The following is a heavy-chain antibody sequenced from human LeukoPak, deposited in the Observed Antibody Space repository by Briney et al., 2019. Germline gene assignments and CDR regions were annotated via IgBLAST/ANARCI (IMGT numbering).Heavy chain of an antibody. Sequence: PGGSLRLSCAASGFTFSSYAMSWVRQAPGKGLEWVAVISYDGSNKYYADSVKGRFTISRDNSKNTLYLQMNTLRAEDTALYYCAKHFRIKMQLVLNAFDIWGQGTMVTVSS. J-gene: IGHJ3*02. CDR2: ISYDGSNK. D-gene: IGHD6-13*01. CDR3: AKHFRIKMQLVLNAFDI. V-gene: IGHV3-30*18. CDR1: GFTFSSYA.